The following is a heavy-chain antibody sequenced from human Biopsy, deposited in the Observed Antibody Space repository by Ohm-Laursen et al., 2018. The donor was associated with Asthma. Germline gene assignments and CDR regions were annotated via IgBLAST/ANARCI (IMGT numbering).Heavy chain of an antibody. J-gene: IGHJ2*01. D-gene: IGHD4-17*01. V-gene: IGHV4-39*01. CDR3: ARHPNNGDYSYWYFDL. Sequence: SETLSLTCTISGFSMATNSYFWGWIRQPPGKGLEWIGGVFYTGITYYNPSLESRVTMSVDTSKSQFFLEVNSVTAPDTAVYYCARHPNNGDYSYWYFDLWGRGTLVTVSS. CDR2: VFYTGIT. CDR1: GFSMATNSYF.